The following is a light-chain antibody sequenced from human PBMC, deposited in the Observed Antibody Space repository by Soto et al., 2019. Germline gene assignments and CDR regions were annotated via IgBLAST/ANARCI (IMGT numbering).Light chain of an antibody. J-gene: IGKJ5*01. CDR3: QQYYSYPST. CDR2: AAS. CDR1: QGISSY. Sequence: AIRMTQSPSSLSASTGDRVTITCRASQGISSYLAWYQQKPGKAPKLLIYAASTLQSGVPSRFSGSGSGTDFTFTISCLQSFFFATYYCQQYYSYPSTFGQGTR. V-gene: IGKV1-8*01.